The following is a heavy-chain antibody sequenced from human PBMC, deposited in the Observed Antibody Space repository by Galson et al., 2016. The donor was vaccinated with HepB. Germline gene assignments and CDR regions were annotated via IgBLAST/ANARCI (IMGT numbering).Heavy chain of an antibody. V-gene: IGHV4-59*01. CDR3: ARDWAHCSSTRCPTYGMDV. CDR2: IYYSGST. CDR1: GGSITNYY. Sequence: SETLSLTCTVSGGSITNYYWSWIRQPPGKGLEWIGDIYYSGSTKYNPSLKSRVTISGDTSKNQFSLNLSSVTAADTAVYYCARDWAHCSSTRCPTYGMDVWGQGTTVTVSS. D-gene: IGHD2-2*01. J-gene: IGHJ6*01.